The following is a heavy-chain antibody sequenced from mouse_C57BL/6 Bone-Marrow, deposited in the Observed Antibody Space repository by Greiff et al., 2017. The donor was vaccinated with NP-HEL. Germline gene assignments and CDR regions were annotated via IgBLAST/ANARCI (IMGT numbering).Heavy chain of an antibody. Sequence: VKLLESGAELMKPGASVKLSCKASGYTFTGYWIAWVKQRPGHGLEWIGEIFPGSGSTNYNEKVKGKVTFTADTSSNTAYLPLSSLTTEDSASYYCERGVFAYWGQGTLVTVSA. V-gene: IGHV1-9*01. J-gene: IGHJ3*01. CDR1: GYTFTGYW. CDR2: IFPGSGST. CDR3: ERGVFAY.